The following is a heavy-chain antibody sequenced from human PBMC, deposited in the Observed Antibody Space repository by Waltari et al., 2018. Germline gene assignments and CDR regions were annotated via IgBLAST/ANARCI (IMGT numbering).Heavy chain of an antibody. CDR3: ARYLQLWYFDY. CDR1: GFTVSSNY. Sequence: EVQLVESGGGLIKPGGSLRLSCAASGFTVSSNYMSWVRQAPGKGLECVSVIYSGGRTYYADSVKGRFTISRDNSKNTLYLQMNSLRAEDTAVYYCARYLQLWYFDYWGQGTLVTVSS. D-gene: IGHD5-18*01. J-gene: IGHJ4*02. V-gene: IGHV3-53*01. CDR2: IYSGGRT.